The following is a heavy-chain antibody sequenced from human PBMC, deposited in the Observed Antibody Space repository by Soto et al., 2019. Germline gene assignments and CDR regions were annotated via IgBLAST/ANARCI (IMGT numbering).Heavy chain of an antibody. CDR2: IYHSGFT. D-gene: IGHD3-22*01. CDR3: ARDKYYDSTGNFDY. J-gene: IGHJ4*02. CDR1: GGSITSYY. Sequence: PSETLSLTCTVSGGSITSYYWSWIRQPPGKGLEWIGYIYHSGFTNYNPFLKSRVTISVDTSKNQFSLKLSSVTAADTAVYYCARDKYYDSTGNFDYWGQGTLVTVSS. V-gene: IGHV4-59*01.